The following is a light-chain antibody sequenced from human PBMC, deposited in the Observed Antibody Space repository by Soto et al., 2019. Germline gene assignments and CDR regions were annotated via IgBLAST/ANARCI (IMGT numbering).Light chain of an antibody. Sequence: EIVMTQPPATLSVSPGERATLSCTASQSISNKLAWYQQKPGQAPRLLIYDASIRATGFSARFSGSGSETEFTLTISGLQSEDFAVYYCQQYYDWLPYTFGQGTKVDIK. CDR2: DAS. CDR3: QQYYDWLPYT. J-gene: IGKJ2*01. V-gene: IGKV3-15*01. CDR1: QSISNK.